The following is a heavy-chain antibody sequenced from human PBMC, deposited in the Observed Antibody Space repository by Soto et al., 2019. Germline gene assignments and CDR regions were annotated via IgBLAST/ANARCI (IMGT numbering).Heavy chain of an antibody. CDR2: ISYDGSSK. Sequence: QVQLVESGGGVVQPGRSLRLSCAASGFTFSSFNMHWVRQAPGKGLEWLTLISYDGSSKSYADSVKGRFTISRDNSKNTLYLQMNSLRDDDTAVYYCARVPGGIYSFDHWGQGTLVTVSS. V-gene: IGHV3-30-3*01. CDR1: GFTFSSFN. D-gene: IGHD1-26*01. CDR3: ARVPGGIYSFDH. J-gene: IGHJ4*02.